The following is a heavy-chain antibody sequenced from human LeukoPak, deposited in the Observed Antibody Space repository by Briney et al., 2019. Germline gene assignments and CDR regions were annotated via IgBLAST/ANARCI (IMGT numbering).Heavy chain of an antibody. CDR2: VSYDESHQ. CDR3: AKDQEYGNNGYYYYAMDV. D-gene: IGHD2/OR15-2a*01. CDR1: GFIFRSYG. J-gene: IGHJ6*02. V-gene: IGHV3-30*18. Sequence: GRSLRLSCAASGFIFRSYGMYWVRQAPGKGLEWVAVVSYDESHQFYAKSVKGRFTISRDNAKNTLYLQMNSLRAEDTVLYYCAKDQEYGNNGYYYYAMDVWGQGTTVTVSS.